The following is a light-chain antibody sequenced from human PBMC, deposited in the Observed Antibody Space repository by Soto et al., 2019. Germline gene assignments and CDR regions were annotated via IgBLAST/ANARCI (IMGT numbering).Light chain of an antibody. V-gene: IGKV4-1*01. J-gene: IGKJ1*01. CDR3: QQYYTTPVT. CDR1: QRLLH. CDR2: WAS. Sequence: DIVMTQSPDSLAVSLGERATINCKSSQRLLHLAWYQQKPGQPPKLLIYWASTRESGVPDRFSGSASGTDFTLTISSLQAEDVAVYYCQQYYTTPVTFGQGTKVELK.